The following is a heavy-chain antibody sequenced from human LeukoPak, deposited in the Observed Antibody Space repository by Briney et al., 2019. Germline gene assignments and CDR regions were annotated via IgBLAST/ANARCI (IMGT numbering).Heavy chain of an antibody. D-gene: IGHD6-19*01. CDR1: GFTFSSYG. CDR3: AKAQVAVAGRGEEIDY. V-gene: IGHV3-30*02. CDR2: IRYDGSNK. J-gene: IGHJ4*02. Sequence: PGGSLRLSCAASGFTFSSYGMHWVRQAPGKGLEWVAFIRYDGSNKYYADSVKGRFTISRDNSKNTLYLQMNSLRAEDTAVYYCAKAQVAVAGRGEEIDYWGQGTLVTVSS.